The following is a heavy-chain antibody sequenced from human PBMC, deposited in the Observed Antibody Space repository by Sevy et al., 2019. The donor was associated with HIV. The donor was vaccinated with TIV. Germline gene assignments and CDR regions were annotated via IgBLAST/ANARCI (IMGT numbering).Heavy chain of an antibody. CDR1: GFTFSSYW. CDR3: TREGAPHSSGWYGSTNELN. V-gene: IGHV3-7*01. J-gene: IGHJ4*02. Sequence: GGSLRLSCAASGFTFSSYWMSWVRQAPGKGLEWVANIKQDGGEKYYVDSVKGRFTISRDNAKNSLYLQMNSLRAEDTAVYYCTREGAPHSSGWYGSTNELNWGQGTLVTVSS. D-gene: IGHD6-19*01. CDR2: IKQDGGEK.